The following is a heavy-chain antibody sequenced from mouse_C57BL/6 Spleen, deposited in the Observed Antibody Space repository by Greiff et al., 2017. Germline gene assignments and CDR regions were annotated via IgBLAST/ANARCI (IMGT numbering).Heavy chain of an antibody. V-gene: IGHV1-72*01. D-gene: IGHD1-1*02. CDR1: GYTFTSYW. J-gene: IGHJ4*01. CDR3: AREGSPYAMDD. CDR2: IDPNSGGT. Sequence: QVQLQQPGAELVKPGASVKLSCKASGYTFTSYWMHWVKQRPGRGLEWIGRIDPNSGGTKYNEKFKSKATLTVDKPSSTAYMQISSLTSEDSAVYCCAREGSPYAMDDWGQGTSVTVSS.